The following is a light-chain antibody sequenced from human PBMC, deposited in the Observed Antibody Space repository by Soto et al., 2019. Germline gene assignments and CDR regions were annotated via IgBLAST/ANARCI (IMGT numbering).Light chain of an antibody. CDR1: SSDVGAYNY. Sequence: QSALTQPASVSGSPGQSITISCTGTSSDVGAYNYVSWYQEHPGKAPKLMIYEVSHRPSGVSYRFSGSKSGNTASLTISGLQAEDEADYYCTSYTSSSTWIFGGGTKLTVL. J-gene: IGLJ2*01. CDR3: TSYTSSSTWI. CDR2: EVS. V-gene: IGLV2-14*01.